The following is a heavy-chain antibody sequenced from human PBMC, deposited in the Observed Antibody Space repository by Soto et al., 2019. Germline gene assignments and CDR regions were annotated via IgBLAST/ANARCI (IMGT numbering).Heavy chain of an antibody. V-gene: IGHV4-39*01. CDR2: IYSGGST. J-gene: IGHJ6*02. CDR3: DAITMVRGVILALDV. CDR1: GGSISSSNYY. Sequence: SETLSLTCTVSGGSISSSNYYWGWIRQPPGKGLEWIGSIYSGGSTYYNPSLKSRVTISVDMSKNQFSLKLTSVSAADTALYYCDAITMVRGVILALDVWGQGTTVTVSS. D-gene: IGHD3-10*01.